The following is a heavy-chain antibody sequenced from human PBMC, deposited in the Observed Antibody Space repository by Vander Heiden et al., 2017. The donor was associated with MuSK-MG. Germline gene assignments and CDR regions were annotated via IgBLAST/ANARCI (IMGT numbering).Heavy chain of an antibody. CDR1: GFNFRSYT. V-gene: IGHV3-48*04. CDR3: ARDRMNLAAAGYADY. Sequence: EVQLVESGGGLVQPGGSLRLSCAAPGFNFRSYTLNWVRQAPGKGLEWVSYISSSSSTIYYADSVKGRFTISRDNAKNSLYLQMNSLRAEDTAVYYCARDRMNLAAAGYADYWGQGTLVTVSS. D-gene: IGHD6-13*01. CDR2: ISSSSSTI. J-gene: IGHJ4*02.